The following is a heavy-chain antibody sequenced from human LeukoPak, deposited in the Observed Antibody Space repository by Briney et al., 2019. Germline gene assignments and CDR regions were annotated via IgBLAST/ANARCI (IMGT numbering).Heavy chain of an antibody. CDR1: GGSISSYY. J-gene: IGHJ6*03. D-gene: IGHD1-26*01. CDR3: ARDRREYYYYYYMDV. V-gene: IGHV4-59*01. Sequence: SETLSLTCTVSGGSISSYYWSRIRQPPGKGLEWIGYIYYSGSTNYNPSLKSRVTISVDTSKNQFSLKLSSVTAADTAVYYCARDRREYYYYYYMDVWGKGTTVTVSS. CDR2: IYYSGST.